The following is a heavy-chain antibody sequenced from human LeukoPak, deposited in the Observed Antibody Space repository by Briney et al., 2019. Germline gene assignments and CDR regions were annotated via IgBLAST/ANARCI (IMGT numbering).Heavy chain of an antibody. Sequence: SETLSLTCAVSGGSISSSNWWSWVRQPPGKGLEWIGEIYHSGSTNYNPSLKSRVTISVDKSKNQFSLKLSSVTAADTAVYYCAKVHGIVATDAFDIWGQGTMVTVSS. J-gene: IGHJ3*02. CDR1: GGSISSSNW. CDR2: IYHSGST. CDR3: AKVHGIVATDAFDI. V-gene: IGHV4-4*02. D-gene: IGHD5-12*01.